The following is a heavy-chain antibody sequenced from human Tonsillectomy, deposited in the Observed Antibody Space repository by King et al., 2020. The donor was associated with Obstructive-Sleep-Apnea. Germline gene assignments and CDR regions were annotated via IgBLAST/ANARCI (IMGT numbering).Heavy chain of an antibody. J-gene: IGHJ6*02. V-gene: IGHV4-31*03. CDR1: GGSISSGGYY. CDR3: AGGGNSYCGGDCYPSYYYYGMDV. CDR2: IYYSGST. Sequence: QLQESGPGLVKPSQTLSLTCTVSGGSISSGGYYWSWIRQHPGKGLEWIGYIYYSGSTYYNPSLKSRVTISVDTSKNQFSLKLSSVTAADTAVYYCAGGGNSYCGGDCYPSYYYYGMDVWGQGTTVTVSS. D-gene: IGHD2-21*02.